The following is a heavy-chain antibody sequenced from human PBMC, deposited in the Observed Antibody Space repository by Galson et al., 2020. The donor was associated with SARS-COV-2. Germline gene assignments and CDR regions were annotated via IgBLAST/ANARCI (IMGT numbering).Heavy chain of an antibody. D-gene: IGHD6-19*01. CDR2: IFYTGNT. J-gene: IGHJ4*02. CDR3: ARSFYNSGWYFDY. V-gene: IGHV4-39*01. Sequence: SETLSLTCTVSGGSISDSNYHWGWIRQPPGKGLDWIGSIFYTGNTYYSPSLKSRVTISVVTSKNQFSLKLSSVTAADTAVYYCARSFYNSGWYFDYWGQGTLVTVSS. CDR1: GGSISDSNYH.